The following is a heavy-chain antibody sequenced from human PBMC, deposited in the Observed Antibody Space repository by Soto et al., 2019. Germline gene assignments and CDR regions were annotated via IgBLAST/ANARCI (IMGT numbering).Heavy chain of an antibody. D-gene: IGHD2-15*01. Sequence: GGSLRLSCAASGFTFSSYAMSWVRQAPGKGLEWVSAISGSGGSTYYADSVKGRFTISRDNSKNTLYLQMNSLRAEDTAVYYCAKASSVVVVAATNDYWGQGTLVTVSS. CDR1: GFTFSSYA. J-gene: IGHJ4*02. CDR3: AKASSVVVVAATNDY. CDR2: ISGSGGST. V-gene: IGHV3-23*01.